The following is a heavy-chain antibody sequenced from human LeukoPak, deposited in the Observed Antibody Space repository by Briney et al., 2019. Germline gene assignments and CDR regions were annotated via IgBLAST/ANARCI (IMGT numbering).Heavy chain of an antibody. CDR2: INSNSGGT. CDR3: ARTDSPPLYSSSWYGNAFDI. Sequence: PRASVKVSCKASGYTFTSYYIHWVRQAPGQGLEWMGWINSNSGGTNYAQKFQGRVTMTRDTSISTAYMDLSRVRSDDTAIYYCARTDSPPLYSSSWYGNAFDIWGQGTVVTVSS. CDR1: GYTFTSYY. V-gene: IGHV1-2*02. J-gene: IGHJ3*02. D-gene: IGHD6-13*01.